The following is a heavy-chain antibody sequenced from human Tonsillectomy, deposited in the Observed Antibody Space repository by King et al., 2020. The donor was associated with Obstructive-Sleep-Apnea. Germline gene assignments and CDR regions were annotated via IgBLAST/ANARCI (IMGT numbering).Heavy chain of an antibody. CDR1: GFTFGDFA. CDR2: IRSTAYGGTS. J-gene: IGHJ6*02. V-gene: IGHV3-49*03. Sequence: VQLVESGGGLVQPGRSLRLSCTASGFTFGDFAMNWFRQAPGKGLEWIGFIRSTAYGGTSEYAASVKGRFTISRDDSKSIACLQMNSLKTEDTAVYYCSRSPHYYGVDVWGQRTTVTVSS. CDR3: SRSPHYYGVDV.